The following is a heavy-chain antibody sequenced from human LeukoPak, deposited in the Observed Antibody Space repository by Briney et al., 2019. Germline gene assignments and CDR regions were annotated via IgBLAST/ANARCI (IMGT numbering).Heavy chain of an antibody. J-gene: IGHJ4*02. V-gene: IGHV3-33*01. CDR2: IWYDGSNK. CDR1: GFTFSSYG. D-gene: IGHD1-1*01. CDR3: ARSGRVQLEWRFDY. Sequence: PGGSLRLSCAASGFTFSSYGMHWVRQAPGKGLEWVAVIWYDGSNKYYADSAKGRFTISRDNSKNTLYLQMNSLRAEDTAVYYCARSGRVQLEWRFDYWGQGTLVTVSS.